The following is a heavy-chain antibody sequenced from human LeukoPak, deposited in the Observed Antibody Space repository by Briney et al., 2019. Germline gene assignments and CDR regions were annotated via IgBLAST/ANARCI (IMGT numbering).Heavy chain of an antibody. Sequence: GGSLRLSCAASGLTFSDAWMNWVRQPPGKGLEWVGLIKSKTDGGTTDYAAPVKGRFTISRDDSKNTLYLQMNSLRAEDTAVYFCAKSQDGGRLFHFDYWGQGTLVTVSS. V-gene: IGHV3-15*01. CDR1: GLTFSDAW. J-gene: IGHJ4*02. CDR3: AKSQDGGRLFHFDY. D-gene: IGHD1-26*01. CDR2: IKSKTDGGTT.